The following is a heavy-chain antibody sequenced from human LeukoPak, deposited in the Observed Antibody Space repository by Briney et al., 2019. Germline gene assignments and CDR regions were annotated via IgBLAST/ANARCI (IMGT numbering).Heavy chain of an antibody. CDR3: AREDDCNNIDY. V-gene: IGHV3-21*01. CDR1: GFTFSSYS. CDR2: ISSSSSYI. D-gene: IGHD4-11*01. Sequence: GGSLRLSCAASGFTFSSYSMNWVRQAPRKGLEWVSSISSSSSYIYYADSVKGRFTISRDNAKNSLFLQMNSLRAEDTAVYYCAREDDCNNIDYWGQGTLVTVSS. J-gene: IGHJ4*02.